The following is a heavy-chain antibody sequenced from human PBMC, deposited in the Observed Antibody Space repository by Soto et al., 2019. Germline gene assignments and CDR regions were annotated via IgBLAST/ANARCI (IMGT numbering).Heavy chain of an antibody. D-gene: IGHD3-9*01. J-gene: IGHJ5*02. CDR3: ARDPGCSSTSCRNQYYDILTGKFNWFDP. Sequence: ASVKVSCKASGGTFSSYTISWVRQAPGQGLEWMGRIIPILGIANYAQKFQGRVTINADKSTGTAYMELSSLRSEDTAVYYCARDPGCSSTSCRNQYYDILTGKFNWFDPWGQGTLVTVSS. V-gene: IGHV1-69*04. CDR1: GGTFSSYT. CDR2: IIPILGIA.